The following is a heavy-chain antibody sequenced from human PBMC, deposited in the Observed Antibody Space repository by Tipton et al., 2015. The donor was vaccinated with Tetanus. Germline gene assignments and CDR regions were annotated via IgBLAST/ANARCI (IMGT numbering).Heavy chain of an antibody. CDR3: ARVWGRGQLVTKPNWYFDL. J-gene: IGHJ2*01. Sequence: SLRLSCQGSGFNFGDFNMNWIRQTPGKGLQWVSSISGHSTYIHYAESVRGRFSVSRDNAKNSLSLQVNSLRAEDTAVYYCARVWGRGQLVTKPNWYFDLWGRGTLVTVSS. CDR1: GFNFGDFN. V-gene: IGHV3-21*04. CDR2: ISGHSTYI. D-gene: IGHD6-6*01.